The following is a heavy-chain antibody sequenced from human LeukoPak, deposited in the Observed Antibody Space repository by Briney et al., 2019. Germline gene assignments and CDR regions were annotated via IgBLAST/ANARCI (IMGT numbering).Heavy chain of an antibody. CDR2: ISYDGSNK. CDR1: GFTFSSYA. J-gene: IGHJ4*02. V-gene: IGHV3-30*04. D-gene: IGHD6-13*01. CDR3: AREAAETHYYFDY. Sequence: GRSLRLSCAASGFTFSSYAMYWVRQAPGKGLEWVALISYDGSNKYYADSVKGRFTISRDNSKNTLSLQMNSLRAEDTAVYYCAREAAETHYYFDYWGQGTLVTVSS.